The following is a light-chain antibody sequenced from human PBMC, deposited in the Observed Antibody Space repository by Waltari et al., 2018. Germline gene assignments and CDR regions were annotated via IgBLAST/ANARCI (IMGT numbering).Light chain of an antibody. Sequence: QSALTQPASVSGSPGQSITISCTGTSSDVGSYNLVSWYQQTPGKAPKLMIYEVSKRPSGMSNRFSGSKSGNTASLTISGLQAEDEADYYCSSYARSSPLFGGGTKLTVL. V-gene: IGLV2-23*02. CDR1: SSDVGSYNL. J-gene: IGLJ2*01. CDR3: SSYARSSPL. CDR2: EVS.